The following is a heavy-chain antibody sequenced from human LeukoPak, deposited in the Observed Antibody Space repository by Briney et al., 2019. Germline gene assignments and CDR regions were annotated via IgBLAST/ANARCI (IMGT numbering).Heavy chain of an antibody. Sequence: GGSLRLSCAASGFTFSSYAMSWVRQAPGKGLEWVSAISGSSGSTYYADSVKGRFTISRDNSKNTLYLQMNSLRAEDTAIYYCAKGSTSHSYYYWGQGTLVTVSS. CDR2: ISGSSGST. CDR1: GFTFSSYA. D-gene: IGHD1-26*01. V-gene: IGHV3-23*01. CDR3: AKGSTSHSYYY. J-gene: IGHJ4*02.